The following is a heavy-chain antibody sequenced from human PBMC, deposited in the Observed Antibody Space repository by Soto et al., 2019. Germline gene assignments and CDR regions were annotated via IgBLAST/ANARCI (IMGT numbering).Heavy chain of an antibody. CDR2: ISYDGSNK. CDR1: GFTFSSYG. J-gene: IGHJ3*02. Sequence: QVQLVESGGGVVQPGRSLRLSCAASGFTFSSYGMHWVRQAPGKGLEWVAVISYDGSNKYYADSVKGRFTISRDNSKNTLYLQMNSLRAEDTAVYYCPSLRIAAAGTSNAFDIWGQGTMVTVSS. V-gene: IGHV3-30*03. CDR3: PSLRIAAAGTSNAFDI. D-gene: IGHD6-13*01.